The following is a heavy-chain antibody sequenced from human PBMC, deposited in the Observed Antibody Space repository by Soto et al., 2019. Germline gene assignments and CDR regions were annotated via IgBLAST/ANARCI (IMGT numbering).Heavy chain of an antibody. CDR3: ARQLDSSGYYWAI. CDR2: IYPGDSDT. D-gene: IGHD3-22*01. V-gene: IGHV5-51*01. J-gene: IGHJ3*02. Sequence: PGESLKISCKGSGYSFTSYWIGWVRQMPGKGLEWMGIIYPGDSDTRYSPSFQGQVTISADKSISTAYLQWSSLKASDTAMYYCARQLDSSGYYWAIWGQGTMVTGSS. CDR1: GYSFTSYW.